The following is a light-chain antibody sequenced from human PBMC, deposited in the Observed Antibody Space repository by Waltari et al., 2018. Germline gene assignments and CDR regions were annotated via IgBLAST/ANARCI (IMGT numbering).Light chain of an antibody. CDR3: QQRDNWPIT. CDR2: DAS. V-gene: IGKV3-11*01. Sequence: EIVLTQSPATLSLSPGETATLSCRASQGLSSSANSLAWYQQKPGQAPRLLMYDASSRASGIPARFSGSGSGTDFTLTISSLEPEDFAVYYCQQRDNWPITFGQGTRLEIK. CDR1: QGLSSS. J-gene: IGKJ5*01.